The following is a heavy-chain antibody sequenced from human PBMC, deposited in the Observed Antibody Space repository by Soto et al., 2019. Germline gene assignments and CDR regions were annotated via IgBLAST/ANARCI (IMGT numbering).Heavy chain of an antibody. CDR1: GYTFTSYG. J-gene: IGHJ3*02. CDR2: ISAYNGNT. CDR3: ESDMVRGVMLAFDI. D-gene: IGHD3-10*01. V-gene: IGHV1-18*04. Sequence: ASVKVSCKASGYTFTSYGIIWVRQAPGQGHEWMGWISAYNGNTNYAQKLQGRVTMTTDTSTSTDYMELRSLRSDDTAVYYCESDMVRGVMLAFDIWGQGTMVTVSS.